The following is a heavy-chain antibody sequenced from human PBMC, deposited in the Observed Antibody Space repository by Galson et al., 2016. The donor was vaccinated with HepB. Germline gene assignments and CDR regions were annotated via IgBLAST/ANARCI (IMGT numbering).Heavy chain of an antibody. CDR1: GFTVNNNY. V-gene: IGHV3-53*01. CDR3: ARDIGP. CDR2: IYSGGST. Sequence: SLRLSCAASGFTVNNNYMRWVRQAPGKGLEWVSLIYSGGSTSFADSVQGRFTISRDNSKNTLYLQMNSLRVEDTAVYFCARDIGPVGQGTLVTVSS. J-gene: IGHJ5*02.